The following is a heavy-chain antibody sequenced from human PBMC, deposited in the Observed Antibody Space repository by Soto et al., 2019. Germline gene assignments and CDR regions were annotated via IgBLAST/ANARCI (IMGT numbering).Heavy chain of an antibody. Sequence: PGGSLRLSCAASGFTFSSYAMSWVRQAPEKGLEWVSAISGSGGSTYYADSVKGRFTISRDNSKNTLYLQMNSLRAEDTAVYYCAKALSYDYSNPDYWGQGTLVTVSS. CDR2: ISGSGGST. CDR1: GFTFSSYA. CDR3: AKALSYDYSNPDY. D-gene: IGHD4-4*01. J-gene: IGHJ4*02. V-gene: IGHV3-23*01.